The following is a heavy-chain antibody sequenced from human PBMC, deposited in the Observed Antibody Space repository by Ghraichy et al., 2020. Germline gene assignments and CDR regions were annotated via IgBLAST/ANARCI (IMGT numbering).Heavy chain of an antibody. CDR3: ARGLAYSGCYTLDQ. CDR2: ISRDSDSI. D-gene: IGHD1-26*01. V-gene: IGHV3-48*02. CDR1: GFTFSSYS. Sequence: GGSLRLSCAASGFTFSSYSVNWVRQAPGKGLEWLSYISRDSDSIYYADSVKGRFTISRDNAKNSLYLQIDSLRDDDTAVYYCARGLAYSGCYTLDQWGQGTLFTVSS. J-gene: IGHJ1*01.